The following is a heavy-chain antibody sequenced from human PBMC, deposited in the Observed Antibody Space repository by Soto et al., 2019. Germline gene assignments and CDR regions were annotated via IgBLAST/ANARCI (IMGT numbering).Heavy chain of an antibody. CDR1: GFIFSNYA. D-gene: IGHD3-22*01. CDR3: ARFYYDSSGYLPSPYYYYYGMDV. CDR2: ISGSGGNI. Sequence: GGSLRLSCAASGFIFSNYAMNWLRQAPGKGLEWVSIISGSGGNIYYADSVRGRFTISRDNSKNTLYLQMNSLRADDTAVYYCARFYYDSSGYLPSPYYYYYGMDVWGQGTTVTVSS. V-gene: IGHV3-23*01. J-gene: IGHJ6*02.